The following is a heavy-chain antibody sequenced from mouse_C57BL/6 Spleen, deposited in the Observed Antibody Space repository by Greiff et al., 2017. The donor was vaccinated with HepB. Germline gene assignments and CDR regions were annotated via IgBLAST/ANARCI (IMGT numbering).Heavy chain of an antibody. CDR2: IDPENGDT. Sequence: VQLKQSGAELVRPGASVKLSCTASGFNIKDDYMHWVKQRPEQGLEWIGWIDPENGDTEYASKFQGKATITADTSSNTAYLQLSSLTSEDTAVYYCTRGQLRRDYFDYWGQGTTLTVSS. V-gene: IGHV14-4*01. J-gene: IGHJ2*01. CDR1: GFNIKDDY. D-gene: IGHD3-2*02. CDR3: TRGQLRRDYFDY.